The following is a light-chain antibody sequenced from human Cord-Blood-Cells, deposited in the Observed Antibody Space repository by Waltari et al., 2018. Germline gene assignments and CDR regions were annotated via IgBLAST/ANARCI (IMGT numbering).Light chain of an antibody. V-gene: IGKV1D-8*01. CDR2: AAS. CDR1: QGISSY. J-gene: IGKJ2*01. CDR3: QQYYSFPYT. Sequence: VIWMTQSPSLLSASTGDRVNISCRMSQGISSYIAWYQQKPGKAPELLIYAASTLQREVPSRFSGSGSGTDFTLTISCLQSEDFATYYCQQYYSFPYTFGQGTKLEIK.